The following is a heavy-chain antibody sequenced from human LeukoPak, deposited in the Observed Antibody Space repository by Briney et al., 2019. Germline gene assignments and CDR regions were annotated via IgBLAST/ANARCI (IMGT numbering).Heavy chain of an antibody. Sequence: GGSLRLSCAASGFTFSNAWMSWVRQAPGKGLEWVGRIKSKTDGGTTDYAAPVKGRFTISRDDSKNTLYLQMNSLKTEDTAVYYCTTFSGNYYDSSGYPFDYWGQGTLVTVSS. J-gene: IGHJ4*02. CDR2: IKSKTDGGTT. V-gene: IGHV3-15*01. CDR1: GFTFSNAW. D-gene: IGHD3-22*01. CDR3: TTFSGNYYDSSGYPFDY.